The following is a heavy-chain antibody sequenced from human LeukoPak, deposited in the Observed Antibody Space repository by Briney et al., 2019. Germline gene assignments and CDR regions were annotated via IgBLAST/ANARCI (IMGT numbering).Heavy chain of an antibody. CDR3: ARRPLDILTGYPFDY. Sequence: GEALKISCKGSGYSSTSYWIGWVRQMPGRGLEWMGIIYPGDSETRYSPSFQGQVTIPADRSINTAYLQWSSLNASDSAIYYCARRPLDILTGYPFDYWGQGTLVTVSS. D-gene: IGHD3-9*01. V-gene: IGHV5-51*01. CDR1: GYSSTSYW. J-gene: IGHJ4*02. CDR2: IYPGDSET.